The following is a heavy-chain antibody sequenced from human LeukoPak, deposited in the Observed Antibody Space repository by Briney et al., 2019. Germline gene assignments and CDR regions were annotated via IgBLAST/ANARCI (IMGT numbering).Heavy chain of an antibody. CDR3: ARARGYSGYEVMDN. Sequence: ASVKVSCKASRYTFTDYYMHWVRQAPGQGFEWMGWINPNTGGTDYAQKFQGRVTMTRDTSISTAYVELSSLRSDDTATYYCARARGYSGYEVMDNWGQGTLVTVSS. CDR2: INPNTGGT. V-gene: IGHV1-2*02. J-gene: IGHJ4*02. D-gene: IGHD5-12*01. CDR1: RYTFTDYY.